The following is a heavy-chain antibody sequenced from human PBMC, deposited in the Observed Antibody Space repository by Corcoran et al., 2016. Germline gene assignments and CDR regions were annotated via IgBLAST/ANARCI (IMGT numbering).Heavy chain of an antibody. Sequence: QVQLVQSGAEVKKPGSSVKVSCKASGGTFSSYAISWVRQAPGQGLEWMGGIIPIFGTANYAQKFQGRVTMTRDTSTSTVYMELSSLRSEDTAVYYCARVLVAVRGVIRGPYYYYGMDVWGQGTTVTVSS. CDR2: IIPIFGTA. J-gene: IGHJ6*02. V-gene: IGHV1-69*06. CDR3: ARVLVAVRGVIRGPYYYYGMDV. CDR1: GGTFSSYA. D-gene: IGHD3-10*01.